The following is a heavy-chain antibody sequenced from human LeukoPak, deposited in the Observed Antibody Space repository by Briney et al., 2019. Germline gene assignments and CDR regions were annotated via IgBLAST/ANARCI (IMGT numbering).Heavy chain of an antibody. D-gene: IGHD1-26*01. Sequence: GSLRLSCAASGFTVSSNYMSWVRQAPGKGLEWVGFIRSKAYGGTTEYAASVKGRFTISRDDSKSIAYLQMNSLKTEDTAVYYCTRDGAWSGSYPLDYWGQGTLVTVSS. CDR1: GFTVSSNY. CDR2: IRSKAYGGTT. CDR3: TRDGAWSGSYPLDY. V-gene: IGHV3-49*04. J-gene: IGHJ4*02.